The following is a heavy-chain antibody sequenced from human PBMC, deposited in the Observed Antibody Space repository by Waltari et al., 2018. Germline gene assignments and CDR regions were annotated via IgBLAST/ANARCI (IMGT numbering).Heavy chain of an antibody. CDR1: GYTFTGDY. D-gene: IGHD6-6*01. V-gene: IGHV1-2*06. Sequence: VQLVESGAEVKKPGASVKVSCKAYGYTFTGDYMHWVRQAPGQGLGGMGRINPNSGGTNDAQKFHGRVTMTRDTSISTAYMELSRLRSDDTAVYYCARDISSSSDYWGQGTLVTVSS. CDR3: ARDISSSSDY. CDR2: INPNSGGT. J-gene: IGHJ4*02.